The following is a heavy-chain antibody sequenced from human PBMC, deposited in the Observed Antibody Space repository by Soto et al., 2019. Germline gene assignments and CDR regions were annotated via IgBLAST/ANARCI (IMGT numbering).Heavy chain of an antibody. CDR3: ARGSTLGGYNPSPPFDY. J-gene: IGHJ4*02. CDR2: ISSSSSTI. Sequence: EVPLVESGGGLVQPGGSLRLSCAASGFTFSSYSMNWVRQAPGKGLEWVSYISSSSSTIYYADSVKGRFTISRDNAKNSLYLQMNSLRDEDTAVYYCARGSTLGGYNPSPPFDYWGQGTLVTVSS. V-gene: IGHV3-48*02. D-gene: IGHD5-12*01. CDR1: GFTFSSYS.